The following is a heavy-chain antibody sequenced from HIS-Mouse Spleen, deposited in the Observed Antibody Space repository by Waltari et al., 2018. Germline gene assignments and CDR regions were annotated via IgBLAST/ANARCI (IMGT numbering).Heavy chain of an antibody. CDR2: ISSSSSYI. CDR3: ARDPSGYDNH. J-gene: IGHJ5*02. V-gene: IGHV3-21*01. Sequence: EVQLVESGGGLVKPGGSLRLSCAASGFTFSSYSWTWVRQAPGKGLEWVSSISSSSSYIYYADSVKGRFTISRDNAKNSLYLQMNSLRAEDTAVYYCARDPSGYDNHWGQGTLVTVSS. CDR1: GFTFSSYS. D-gene: IGHD5-12*01.